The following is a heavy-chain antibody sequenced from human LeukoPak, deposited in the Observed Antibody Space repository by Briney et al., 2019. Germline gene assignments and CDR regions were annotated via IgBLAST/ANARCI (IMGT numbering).Heavy chain of an antibody. CDR3: TRETSSRYFDY. CDR1: GGTLTSYD. V-gene: IGHV1-8*01. J-gene: IGHJ4*02. Sequence: GSSVKVSCKASGGTLTSYDINWVRQATGQGLEWMGWMNPNSGRTGYAQNFQGRITITRNTSISTAYMELSSLRSEDTAVYYCTRETSSRYFDYWGQGTLVTVSS. CDR2: MNPNSGRT.